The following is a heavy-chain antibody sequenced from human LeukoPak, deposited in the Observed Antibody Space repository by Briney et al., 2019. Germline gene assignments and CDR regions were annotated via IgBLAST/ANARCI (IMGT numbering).Heavy chain of an antibody. CDR2: IYYSGST. Sequence: SETLSLTCTVSGGSISSSSYYWGWIRPPPGKGLEWIGSIYYSGSTYYNPSLKSRVTISVDTSKNQFSLKLSSVTAADTAVYYCARDGIAAAVGSWGQGTLVTVSS. CDR1: GGSISSSSYY. D-gene: IGHD6-13*01. V-gene: IGHV4-39*07. J-gene: IGHJ5*02. CDR3: ARDGIAAAVGS.